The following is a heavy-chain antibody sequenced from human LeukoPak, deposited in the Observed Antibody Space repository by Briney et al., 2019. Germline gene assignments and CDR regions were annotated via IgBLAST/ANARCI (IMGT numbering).Heavy chain of an antibody. D-gene: IGHD3-16*01. CDR2: ISGSGGST. V-gene: IGHV3-23*01. CDR1: GFTFSSYS. J-gene: IGHJ4*02. CDR3: AKRTDPYDYVWGSYCYDY. Sequence: GGSLRLSCAASGFTFSSYSMNWVRQAPGKGLEWVSAISGSGGSTYYADSVKGRFTISRDNSKNTLYLQMNSLRAEDTAVYYCAKRTDPYDYVWGSYCYDYWGQGTLVTVSS.